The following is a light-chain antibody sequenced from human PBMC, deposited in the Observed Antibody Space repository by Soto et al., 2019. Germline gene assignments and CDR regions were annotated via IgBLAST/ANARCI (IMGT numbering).Light chain of an antibody. CDR3: TQRSTAHPEGE. V-gene: IGKV3D-11*02. CDR1: QSVSSY. CDR2: DAS. J-gene: IGKJ5*01. Sequence: LAKSRATLSLSPGESATLSCRASQSVSSYLAWYQQKPGQAPRLLIYDASNRATGISARFSGSWAGTHLTRTTCSPEPENFGVYYRTQRSTAHPEGELGQGTRLEIK.